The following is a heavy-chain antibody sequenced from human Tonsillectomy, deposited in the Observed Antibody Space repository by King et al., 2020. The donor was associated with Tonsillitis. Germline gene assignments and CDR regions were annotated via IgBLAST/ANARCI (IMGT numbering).Heavy chain of an antibody. J-gene: IGHJ6*02. D-gene: IGHD2-2*01. CDR1: GFTFSSYS. CDR2: ITSSSSTI. Sequence: VQLVQSGGGLVQPGGSLRLSCAASGFTFSSYSMNWVRLAPGKGLEWVSYITSSSSTIYYADSVKGRFTISRDNAKKSLYLQMNSLRDEDTAVYYCARDPGSSTYQPPNNFYYYGMDVWGQGTTVTVSS. V-gene: IGHV3-48*02. CDR3: ARDPGSSTYQPPNNFYYYGMDV.